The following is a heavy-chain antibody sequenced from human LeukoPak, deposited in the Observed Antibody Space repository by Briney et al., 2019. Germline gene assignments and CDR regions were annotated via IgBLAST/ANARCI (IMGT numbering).Heavy chain of an antibody. J-gene: IGHJ4*02. CDR2: INPNSGGT. CDR3: ARGGDFWSGYYYFDY. V-gene: IGHV1-2*02. Sequence: ASVKVSCKASGYTFTGYYMHWVRQAPGQGLEWMGWINPNSGGTNYAQKFQGRVTMTRDTSTSTAYMELSRLRSDDTAVYYCARGGDFWSGYYYFDYWGQGTLVTVSS. D-gene: IGHD3-3*01. CDR1: GYTFTGYY.